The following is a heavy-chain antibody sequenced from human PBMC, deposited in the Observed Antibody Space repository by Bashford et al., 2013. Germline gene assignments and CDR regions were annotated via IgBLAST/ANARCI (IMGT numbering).Heavy chain of an antibody. CDR2: VSHSRRT. J-gene: IGHJ4*02. D-gene: IGHD2-21*01. Sequence: SETLSLTCTVSGGSISSFYWSWIRQPPGRGLEWIGSVSHSRRTLYNPSLKSRVTISVDTSKNQFSLKLSSVTAADTAVYYCARYGLDSYYFDYWSQGTLVTVSS. CDR1: GGSISSFY. CDR3: ARYGLDSYYFDY. V-gene: IGHV4-59*13.